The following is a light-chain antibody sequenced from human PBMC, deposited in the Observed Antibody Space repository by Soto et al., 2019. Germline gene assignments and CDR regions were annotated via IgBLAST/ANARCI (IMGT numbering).Light chain of an antibody. J-gene: IGLJ2*01. CDR1: SSDFGDYDS. Sequence: QSALTQPASVSGSPGQSITVSCTGTSSDFGDYDSVSWYQHHPGKAPKLMISEVSNRPSGVSNRFSGSKSGNTASLTISGLQAEDEADYYCCSYTSSATLVFGGGTKLTVL. CDR3: CSYTSSATLV. V-gene: IGLV2-14*01. CDR2: EVS.